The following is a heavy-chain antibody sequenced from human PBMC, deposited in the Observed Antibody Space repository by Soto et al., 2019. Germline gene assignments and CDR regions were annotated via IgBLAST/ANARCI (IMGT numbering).Heavy chain of an antibody. V-gene: IGHV4-4*02. CDR1: SGSISSSNW. D-gene: IGHD2-21*01. CDR3: ARAYCGGDCYEDAFDI. Sequence: SETLSLTCAVSSGSISSSNWWSWVRQPPGKGLEWIGEIYHSGSTNYNPSLKSRVTISVDKSKNQFSLKLSSVTAADTAVYYCARAYCGGDCYEDAFDIWGQGTMVTVSS. CDR2: IYHSGST. J-gene: IGHJ3*02.